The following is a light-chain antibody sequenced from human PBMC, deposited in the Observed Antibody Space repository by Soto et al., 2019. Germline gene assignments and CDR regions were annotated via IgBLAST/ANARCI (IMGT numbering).Light chain of an antibody. V-gene: IGKV3-11*01. CDR3: QQRSNWVT. CDR1: QSVSSY. J-gene: IGKJ5*01. Sequence: TQSPSSVSASVGDRVSITGRASQSVSSYLAWYQQKPGKAPRLLIYDSSNRATGIPARLSGSGSGTDFTLTIRSLEPEDFTVYYCQQRSNWVTFGQGTRLEIK. CDR2: DSS.